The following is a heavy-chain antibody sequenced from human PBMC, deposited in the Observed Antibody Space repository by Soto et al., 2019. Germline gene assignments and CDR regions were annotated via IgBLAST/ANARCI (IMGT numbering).Heavy chain of an antibody. J-gene: IGHJ4*02. CDR2: IYYSGST. CDR3: ARVQQEGSWLRYSRYYFDY. D-gene: IGHD5-12*01. CDR1: GGSISSGDYY. V-gene: IGHV4-30-4*01. Sequence: SETLSLTCTVSGGSISSGDYYWSWIRQPPGKGLEWIGYIYYSGSTYYNPSLKSRVTISVDTSKNQFSLKLSSVTAADTAVYYCARVQQEGSWLRYSRYYFDYWGQGTLVTVAS.